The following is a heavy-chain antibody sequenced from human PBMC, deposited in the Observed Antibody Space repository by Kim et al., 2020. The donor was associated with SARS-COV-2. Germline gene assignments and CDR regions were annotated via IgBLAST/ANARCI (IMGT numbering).Heavy chain of an antibody. CDR3: ARRGIAVAGQDWYFDL. D-gene: IGHD6-19*01. V-gene: IGHV5-51*01. Sequence: SFQGQVTISADKSISTAYLQWSSLKASDTAMYYCARRGIAVAGQDWYFDLWGRGTLVTVSS. J-gene: IGHJ2*01.